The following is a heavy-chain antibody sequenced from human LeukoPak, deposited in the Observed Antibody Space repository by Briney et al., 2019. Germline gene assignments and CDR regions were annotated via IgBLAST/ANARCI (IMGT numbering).Heavy chain of an antibody. CDR2: INSSGGT. CDR1: GASISSYY. Sequence: SETLSLTCTVSGASISSYYWSWIRQPPGKGLEWIGYINSSGGTNYNPSLKSRATISVDTSKNQFSLKLSSVTAADTAVYYCARPHSRGYSYGPFDCWGQGTLVTVSS. CDR3: ARPHSRGYSYGPFDC. J-gene: IGHJ4*02. V-gene: IGHV4-59*08. D-gene: IGHD5-18*01.